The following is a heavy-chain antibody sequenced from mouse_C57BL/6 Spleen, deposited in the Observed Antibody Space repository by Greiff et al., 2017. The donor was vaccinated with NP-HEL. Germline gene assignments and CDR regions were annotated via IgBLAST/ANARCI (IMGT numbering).Heavy chain of an antibody. J-gene: IGHJ4*01. V-gene: IGHV1-18*01. D-gene: IGHD2-5*01. CDR1: GYTFTDYN. Sequence: VQLQQSGPELAKPGASVKISCKASGYTFTDYNMDWVKQSHGKSLEWIGDINPNNGGTIYNQKFKGKATLTVDKSSSTAYMELRSLTSEDTAVCYCARYSNYYAMDYWGQGTSVTVST. CDR3: ARYSNYYAMDY. CDR2: INPNNGGT.